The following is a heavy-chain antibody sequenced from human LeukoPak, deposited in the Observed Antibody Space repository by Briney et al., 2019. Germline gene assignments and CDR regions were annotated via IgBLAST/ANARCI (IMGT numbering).Heavy chain of an antibody. CDR2: IIPILGIA. V-gene: IGHV1-69*04. J-gene: IGHJ6*02. CDR3: ARNDYSNYYYYGMDV. D-gene: IGHD4-11*01. CDR1: GGTFSSYA. Sequence: SVKVSCKASGGTFSSYAISWVRQVPGQGLEWMGRIIPILGIANYAQKFQGRVTITADKSTSTAYMELSSLRSEDTAVYYCARNDYSNYYYYGMDVWGQGTTVTVSS.